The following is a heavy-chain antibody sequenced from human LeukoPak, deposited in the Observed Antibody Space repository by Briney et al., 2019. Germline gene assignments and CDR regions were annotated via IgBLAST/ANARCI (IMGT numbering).Heavy chain of an antibody. CDR2: IIPIFGTA. J-gene: IGHJ6*03. Sequence: SVKVPCKPCGGTFNSYAIGWVRQAPGQGLEWMGGIIPIFGTANYAQKFQGRVTITTHESTSTDYMELSSLRSEDTAVYYCARGARLGGSYYYYYYMDVWGKGTTVTVSS. CDR1: GGTFNSYA. CDR3: ARGARLGGSYYYYYYMDV. D-gene: IGHD2-15*01. V-gene: IGHV1-69*05.